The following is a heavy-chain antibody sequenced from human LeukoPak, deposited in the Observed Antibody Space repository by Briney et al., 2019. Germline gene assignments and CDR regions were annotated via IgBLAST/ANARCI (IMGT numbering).Heavy chain of an antibody. D-gene: IGHD1-1*01. CDR1: ELSFSIYN. J-gene: IGHJ4*02. CDR2: ISSSANNL. Sequence: GGSLRLSCAASELSFSIYNMNWVRQAPGKGLEWVSSISSSANNLIYADSVKGRFTISRDNSKNTLYLQMNSLRAEDTAVYYCAKDTSRWGPKDYWGQGTLVTVSS. V-gene: IGHV3-21*04. CDR3: AKDTSRWGPKDY.